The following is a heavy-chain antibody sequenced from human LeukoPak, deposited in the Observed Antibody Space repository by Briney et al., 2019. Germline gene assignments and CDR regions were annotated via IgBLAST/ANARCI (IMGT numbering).Heavy chain of an antibody. V-gene: IGHV3-9*01. CDR2: ITWHSENI. CDR1: GFTFDDYA. CDR3: VAVPETDFWIGFYLDY. D-gene: IGHD3-3*01. Sequence: GGSLRLSCVASGFTFDDYAMHWVRQASGKGLEWVSGITWHSENIDYADSVKGRFTISRDNAKNSLYLQMNSLRAEDTALYFCVAVPETDFWIGFYLDYWGQGTLVTVSS. J-gene: IGHJ4*02.